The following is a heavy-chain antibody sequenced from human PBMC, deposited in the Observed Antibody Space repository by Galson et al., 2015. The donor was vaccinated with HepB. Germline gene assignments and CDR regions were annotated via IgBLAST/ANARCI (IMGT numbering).Heavy chain of an antibody. CDR3: ARISGQGGGMDV. CDR1: GFSLSTSPAG. V-gene: IGHV2-26*01. J-gene: IGHJ6*02. D-gene: IGHD3-10*01. CDR2: IFSNDEK. Sequence: LVKPTQTLSLTCTFSGFSLSTSPAGVGWIRQPPGKALEWLAHIFSNDEKSYSTSLKSRLTISKDTSKSQVVLTMTNMDPVDTATYYCARISGQGGGMDVWGQGTTVTVSS.